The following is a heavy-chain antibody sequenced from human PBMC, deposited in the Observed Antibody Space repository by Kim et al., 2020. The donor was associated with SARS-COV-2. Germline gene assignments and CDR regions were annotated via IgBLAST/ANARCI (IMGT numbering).Heavy chain of an antibody. CDR3: ARGGGGGVTSYYFDY. V-gene: IGHV4-61*01. D-gene: IGHD3-3*01. Sequence: SETLSLTCTVSGDSVSSENYYWSWIRQPPGKGLEWIAYIYYTGGADYNPSLKSRVTISIDTSKNQFSLKLSSVTAADTAVYYCARGGGGGVTSYYFDYWG. CDR1: GDSVSSENYY. J-gene: IGHJ4*01. CDR2: IYYTGGA.